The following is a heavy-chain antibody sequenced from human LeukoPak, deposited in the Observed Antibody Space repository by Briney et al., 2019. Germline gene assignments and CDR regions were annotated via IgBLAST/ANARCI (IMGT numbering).Heavy chain of an antibody. D-gene: IGHD6-6*01. V-gene: IGHV4-39*07. Sequence: SETLSLTCTVSGGSISSSSYYWGWIRQPPGKGLEWIGSIYYSGSTYYNPSLKSRVTISVDTSKNQFSLKLSSVTAADTAVYYCARSVLAARPYYWGQGTLVTVSS. CDR3: ARSVLAARPYY. CDR1: GGSISSSSYY. J-gene: IGHJ4*02. CDR2: IYYSGST.